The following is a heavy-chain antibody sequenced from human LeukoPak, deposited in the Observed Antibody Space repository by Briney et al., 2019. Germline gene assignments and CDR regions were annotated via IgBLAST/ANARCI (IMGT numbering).Heavy chain of an antibody. CDR3: ASVVVAATGWFDP. J-gene: IGHJ5*02. D-gene: IGHD2-15*01. V-gene: IGHV1-69*05. Sequence: SVKVSCKASGGTFSSYAISWVRQAPGQGLEWMGGIIPIFGTANYAQKFQGRVTITTDESTSTAYMELSSLRSEDTAVYYCASVVVAATGWFDPWGQGTLVTVSS. CDR2: IIPIFGTA. CDR1: GGTFSSYA.